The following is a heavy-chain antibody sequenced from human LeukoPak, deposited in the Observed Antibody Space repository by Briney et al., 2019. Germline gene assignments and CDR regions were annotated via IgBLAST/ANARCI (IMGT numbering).Heavy chain of an antibody. CDR3: AYNLGYCSGGSCPDRSVPPDYGDFTGV. V-gene: IGHV1-69*06. Sequence: ASVKVSCKASGYTFTGYYMHWVRQAPGQGLEWMGWIIPIFGTANYAQKFQGRVSITADKSTSTAYMELSSLRSEDTAVYYCAYNLGYCSGGSCPDRSVPPDYGDFTGVWGQGTLVTVSS. D-gene: IGHD2-15*01. CDR1: GYTFTGYY. CDR2: IIPIFGTA. J-gene: IGHJ4*02.